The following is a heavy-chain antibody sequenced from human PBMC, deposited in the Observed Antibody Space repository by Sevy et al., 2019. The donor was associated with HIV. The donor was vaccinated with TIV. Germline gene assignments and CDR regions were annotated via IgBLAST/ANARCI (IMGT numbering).Heavy chain of an antibody. Sequence: GGSLRLSCAASGFPFNDHAMHWVRQVPGKGLEWVSGISWNSRNIGYADSVKGRFTISRDNARDLVYLEMNSLGPEDTAFYYCAKDINRGCDGVNCYSYYYYFYGLDVWGQGTTVTVSS. D-gene: IGHD2-21*01. CDR1: GFPFNDHA. V-gene: IGHV3-9*01. CDR2: ISWNSRNI. CDR3: AKDINRGCDGVNCYSYYYYFYGLDV. J-gene: IGHJ6*02.